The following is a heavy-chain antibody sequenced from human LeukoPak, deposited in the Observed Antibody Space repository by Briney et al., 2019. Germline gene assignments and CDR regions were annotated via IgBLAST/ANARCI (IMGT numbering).Heavy chain of an antibody. D-gene: IGHD4-17*01. V-gene: IGHV4-4*07. CDR1: GGSISSDY. CDR2: IYTSGST. J-gene: IGHJ4*02. Sequence: SETLSLTCTVSGGSISSDYWSWMRQPAGKGLGWIGRIYTSGSTNYNPSLKSRVTMSVDTSKNQFSLKLSSVTAADTAVYYCARDLMTTVTIRYFDYWGQGTLVTVSS. CDR3: ARDLMTTVTIRYFDY.